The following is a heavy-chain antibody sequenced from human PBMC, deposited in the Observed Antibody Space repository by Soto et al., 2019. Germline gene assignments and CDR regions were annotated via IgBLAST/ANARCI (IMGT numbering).Heavy chain of an antibody. Sequence: PGGSLRLSCAASGFTVSSKYMSWVRQAPGKGLEWVSVIHSGGITYYADLVKGRFTLSRDNSKNTLYFQMNNLRAEDTAVYYCARERGTTGDNWFESWGQGTLVTVSS. J-gene: IGHJ5*01. D-gene: IGHD1-1*01. V-gene: IGHV3-66*01. CDR2: IHSGGIT. CDR1: GFTVSSKY. CDR3: ARERGTTGDNWFES.